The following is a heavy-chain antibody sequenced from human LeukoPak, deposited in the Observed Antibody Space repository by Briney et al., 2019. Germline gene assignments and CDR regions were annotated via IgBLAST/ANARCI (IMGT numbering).Heavy chain of an antibody. CDR2: ISISYNI. V-gene: IGHV3-21*05. Sequence: GGSLRLSCAASGFTFSSYAMNWVRQAPGKGLEWISYISISYNINDADSVKGRFTISRDNAKNSLYLQMNSLRAEDTAVYYCARDKALGGAAAASYYFDYWGQGTLVTVSS. D-gene: IGHD6-13*01. CDR1: GFTFSSYA. J-gene: IGHJ4*02. CDR3: ARDKALGGAAAASYYFDY.